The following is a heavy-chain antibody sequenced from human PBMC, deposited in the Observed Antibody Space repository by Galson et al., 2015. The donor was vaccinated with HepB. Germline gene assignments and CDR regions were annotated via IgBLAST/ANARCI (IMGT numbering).Heavy chain of an antibody. CDR3: ARDAVSAAGTILDY. D-gene: IGHD6-13*01. Sequence: SVTVSCKASGSTFTSYGISWVRQAPGQGLEWMGWISAYNGNTNYAQKLQGRVTMTTDTSTSTAYMELRSLRSDDTAVYYCARDAVSAAGTILDYWGQGTLVTVSS. V-gene: IGHV1-18*01. J-gene: IGHJ4*02. CDR1: GSTFTSYG. CDR2: ISAYNGNT.